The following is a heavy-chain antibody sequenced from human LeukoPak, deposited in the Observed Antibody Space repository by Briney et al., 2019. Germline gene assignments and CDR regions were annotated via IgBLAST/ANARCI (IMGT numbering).Heavy chain of an antibody. Sequence: GRSLRLSCAASGFTFDDYAMHWVRQAPGKGLEWVSGISWNSGSIGYADSVKGRFTISRDNAKNSLYLQMNSLRVEDTALYYCAKDISGYYYDSSGYYHWGQGTLVTVSS. D-gene: IGHD3-22*01. CDR1: GFTFDDYA. CDR2: ISWNSGSI. J-gene: IGHJ4*02. V-gene: IGHV3-9*01. CDR3: AKDISGYYYDSSGYYH.